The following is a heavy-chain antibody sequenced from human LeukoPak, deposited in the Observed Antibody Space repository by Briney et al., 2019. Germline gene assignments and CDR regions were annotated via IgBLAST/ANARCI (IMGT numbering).Heavy chain of an antibody. CDR2: IKSKTGGGTT. Sequence: GGSLRLSCAASGFTFSDAWMSGVRQAPGKGLEWVGRIKSKTGGGTTDYGAPVKGRFTISRDDSKNMLYLQMNSLKTEDTGVYYCTTGIVGVPAPDYWGQGTLVTVSS. D-gene: IGHD1-26*01. CDR3: TTGIVGVPAPDY. CDR1: GFTFSDAW. V-gene: IGHV3-15*01. J-gene: IGHJ4*02.